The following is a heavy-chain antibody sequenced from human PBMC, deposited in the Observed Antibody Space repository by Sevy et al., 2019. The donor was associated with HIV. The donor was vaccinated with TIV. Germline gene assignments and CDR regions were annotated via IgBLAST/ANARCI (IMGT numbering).Heavy chain of an antibody. D-gene: IGHD3-22*01. CDR2: FDPEDNKR. Sequence: ASVKVSCKISGYTLTQFSMHWVRQAPGKGLEWMGTFDPEDNKRIYAQKFQGRFTMTEETFTDTAYMELSSLRSEDTAVYYCVITREYYSDTSGYFDYWGQGTLVTVSS. J-gene: IGHJ4*02. CDR3: VITREYYSDTSGYFDY. CDR1: GYTLTQFS. V-gene: IGHV1-24*01.